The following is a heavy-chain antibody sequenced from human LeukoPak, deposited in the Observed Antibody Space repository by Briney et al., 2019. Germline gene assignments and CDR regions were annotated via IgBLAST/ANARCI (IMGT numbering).Heavy chain of an antibody. D-gene: IGHD3-22*01. V-gene: IGHV3-7*01. CDR1: GFTFRTYW. CDR3: ARDHRAYYYDSSGYYDATLDY. Sequence: GGSLRLSCAASGFTFRTYWMSWVRQAPGKGLEWVANIKQDGSEKYYVDSVKGRFTISRDNAKNSLYLQMNSLRAEDTAVYYCARDHRAYYYDSSGYYDATLDYWGQGTLVTVSS. J-gene: IGHJ4*02. CDR2: IKQDGSEK.